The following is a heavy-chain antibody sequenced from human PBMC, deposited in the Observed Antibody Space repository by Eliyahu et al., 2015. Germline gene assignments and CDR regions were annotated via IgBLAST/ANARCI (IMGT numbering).Heavy chain of an antibody. Sequence: EVQLLESGGGLVQPGGSLXLXCAASGFTFSXYAXSWVRQAPGKGLEWVSAXSGSGGSTSYADSVRGRFTISRDNSKNTLYLQMNSLRPEDTAVYYCAKDREMLRGVIADYWGQGTLVTVSS. CDR1: GFTFSXYA. CDR3: AKDREMLRGVIADY. CDR2: XSGSGGST. J-gene: IGHJ4*02. D-gene: IGHD3-10*01. V-gene: IGHV3-23*01.